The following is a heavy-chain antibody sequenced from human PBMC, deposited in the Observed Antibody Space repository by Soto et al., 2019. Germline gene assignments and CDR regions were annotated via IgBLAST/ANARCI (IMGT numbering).Heavy chain of an antibody. CDR3: ASSLAGNRNALDI. CDR2: IWYDGSNK. Sequence: PGGSLRLSCAASGFTFSSYGMHWVRQAPGKGLEWVAVIWYDGSNKYYADSVKGRFTISRDNARNALYLQMNSLRAEDTALYYFASSLAGNRNALDIWGQGTTVTGSS. V-gene: IGHV3-33*01. CDR1: GFTFSSYG. J-gene: IGHJ3*02. D-gene: IGHD1-1*01.